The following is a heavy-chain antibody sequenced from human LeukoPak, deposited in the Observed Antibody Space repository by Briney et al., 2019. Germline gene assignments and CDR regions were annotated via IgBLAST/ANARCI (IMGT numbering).Heavy chain of an antibody. J-gene: IGHJ4*02. CDR1: GFTFDDYG. D-gene: IGHD6-19*01. CDR3: VRGGIQVSGIDEIDY. CDR2: LNWSGGNT. V-gene: IGHV3-20*04. Sequence: GGSLRLSCAASGFTFDDYGMSWVRQAPGKGLEWVSGLNWSGGNTGYAGSVKGRFTISRENAKNSLYLQMNSLTAGDTAVYYCVRGGIQVSGIDEIDYWGQGTLVTVSS.